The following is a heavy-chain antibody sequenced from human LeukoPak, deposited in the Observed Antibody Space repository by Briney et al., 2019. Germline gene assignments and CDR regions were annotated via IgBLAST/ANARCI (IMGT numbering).Heavy chain of an antibody. CDR3: ARGHDDSSGYYYFDWFDP. J-gene: IGHJ5*02. V-gene: IGHV4-34*01. D-gene: IGHD3-22*01. CDR2: INHSGST. CDR1: GGSFSGYY. Sequence: SETLSLTCAVYGGSFSGYYWSWIRQPPGKGLEWIGEINHSGSTNYNPSRKSRVTISVDTSKNQFSLKLSSVTAADTAVYYCARGHDDSSGYYYFDWFDPWGQGTLVTVSS.